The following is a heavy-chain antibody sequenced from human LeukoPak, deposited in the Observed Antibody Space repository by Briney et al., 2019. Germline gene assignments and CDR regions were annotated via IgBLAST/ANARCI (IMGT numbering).Heavy chain of an antibody. Sequence: GGSLRLSCAAPGFTVSSNYITSVCQAPGKGLEWVSLIYSGGSTYYTDSVKGRFTISRDNSKNTLYLQRNSLRDEDTAVYYCARTGNPATGDYWGTGTLVTVSS. CDR2: IYSGGST. J-gene: IGHJ4*02. V-gene: IGHV3-66*01. D-gene: IGHD1-1*01. CDR3: ARTGNPATGDY. CDR1: GFTVSSNY.